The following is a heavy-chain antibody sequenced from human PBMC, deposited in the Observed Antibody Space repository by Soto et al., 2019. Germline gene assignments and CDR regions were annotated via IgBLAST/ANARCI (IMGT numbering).Heavy chain of an antibody. J-gene: IGHJ4*02. Sequence: PGGSLRLSCAASGFTFSDYYMSWIRQAPGKGLEWVAYISSSSYTNYADSVKGRFTISRDNAKNSLYLQMNSLRAEDTAVYYCARVADSSGYYFFDYWGQGTLVTVSS. CDR1: GFTFSDYY. CDR3: ARVADSSGYYFFDY. D-gene: IGHD3-22*01. V-gene: IGHV3-11*06. CDR2: ISSSSYT.